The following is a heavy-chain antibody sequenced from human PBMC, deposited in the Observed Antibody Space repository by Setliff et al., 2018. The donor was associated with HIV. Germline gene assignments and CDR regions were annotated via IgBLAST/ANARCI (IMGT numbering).Heavy chain of an antibody. Sequence: SETLSLTCTVSGGSITSSTYYWGWIRQPPGRGLEWIGAIHHSGNTYYNPSLKSRVTISVDTSKNLFFLKVNSVTAADTAVYYCARHDITLVRGLVWGQGTTVTVSS. D-gene: IGHD3-10*01. CDR1: GGSITSSTYY. CDR3: ARHDITLVRGLV. J-gene: IGHJ6*02. CDR2: IHHSGNT. V-gene: IGHV4-39*01.